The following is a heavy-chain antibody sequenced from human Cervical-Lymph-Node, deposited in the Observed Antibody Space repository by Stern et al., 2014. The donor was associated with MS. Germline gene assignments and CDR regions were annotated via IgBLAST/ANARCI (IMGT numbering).Heavy chain of an antibody. V-gene: IGHV3-53*01. J-gene: IGHJ4*02. CDR3: ARDTSSPERSDW. Sequence: EVQLVESGGGVIQPGGALRLSCTASGFTVRRDYMTWGRQATGKGLEWVSLITKVGSSFYTVSVKGRFTISRDDSKNTVYLHMTSLRAEDTAMYYCARDTSSPERSDWWGQGTLVTVSS. CDR2: ITKVGSS. CDR1: GFTVRRDY. D-gene: IGHD1-1*01.